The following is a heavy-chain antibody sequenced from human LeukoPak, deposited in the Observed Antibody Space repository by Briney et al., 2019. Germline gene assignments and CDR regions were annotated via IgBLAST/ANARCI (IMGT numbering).Heavy chain of an antibody. CDR3: ARVPRIQLSIPFDY. D-gene: IGHD5-18*01. J-gene: IGHJ4*02. CDR2: INAGNGNT. V-gene: IGHV1-3*01. CDR1: GYTFTSYA. Sequence: GASVNVSCKASGYTFTSYAMHWVRQAPGQRLEWMGWINAGNGNTKYSQKFQGRVTITRDTSASTAYMELSSLRSEDTAVYYCARVPRIQLSIPFDYWGREPWSPSPQ.